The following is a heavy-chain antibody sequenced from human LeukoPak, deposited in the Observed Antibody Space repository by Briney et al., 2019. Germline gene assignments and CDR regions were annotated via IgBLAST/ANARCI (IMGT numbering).Heavy chain of an antibody. J-gene: IGHJ5*02. CDR3: ARADYDFWSGYLYNWFDP. CDR1: GFTFSSYW. V-gene: IGHV3-74*01. Sequence: GGSLRLSCAASGFTFSSYWLHWVRQAPGKGLVWVSRINTDGSSTSYADSVKGRFTISRDNAKNTLYLQMNSLRAEDTAVYYCARADYDFWSGYLYNWFDPWGQGTLVTVSS. CDR2: INTDGSST. D-gene: IGHD3-3*01.